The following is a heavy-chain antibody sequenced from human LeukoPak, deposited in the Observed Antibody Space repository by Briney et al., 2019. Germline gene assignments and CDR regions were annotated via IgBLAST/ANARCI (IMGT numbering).Heavy chain of an antibody. D-gene: IGHD3-9*01. CDR3: AREELIVEVRGVTILTGWFDP. CDR1: GYTFTGYY. CDR2: INPNSGAT. J-gene: IGHJ5*02. V-gene: IGHV1-2*02. Sequence: ASVKVSCKASGYTFTGYYMHWVRQAPGQGLEWMGWINPNSGATNYAQKFQGRVTMTRDTSISTAYMELSRLRSDDTAVYYCAREELIVEVRGVTILTGWFDPWGQGTLVTVSS.